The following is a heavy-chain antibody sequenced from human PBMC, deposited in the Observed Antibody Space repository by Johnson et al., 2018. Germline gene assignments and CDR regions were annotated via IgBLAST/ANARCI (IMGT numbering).Heavy chain of an antibody. CDR1: GFTFSSYG. CDR3: ARRGSGSYSPCDY. V-gene: IGHV3-33*01. Sequence: QVQLVQSGGGVVQPGRSLRLSCAASGFTFSSYGMHWVRQAPGKGLEGVAVIWYDGSNKYYADSGKGRFTNSRDNSKNTLYLQMNRLRAEDTAGYYCARRGSGSYSPCDYWGQGTLVTVSS. CDR2: IWYDGSNK. D-gene: IGHD3-10*01. J-gene: IGHJ4*02.